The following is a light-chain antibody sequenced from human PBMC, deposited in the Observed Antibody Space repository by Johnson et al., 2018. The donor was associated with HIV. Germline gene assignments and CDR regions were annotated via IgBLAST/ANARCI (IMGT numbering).Light chain of an antibody. CDR3: GAWDSSLSAYV. J-gene: IGLJ1*01. CDR2: ENN. Sequence: QSVLTQPPSVSAAPGQKVTISCSGSSSNIGNNYVYWYQQLPGTAPKLLIYENNKRPSGIPDRFSGSKSGTPATLGITGLQTGDEADYYCGAWDSSLSAYVFGTGTKVTVL. CDR1: SSNIGNNY. V-gene: IGLV1-51*02.